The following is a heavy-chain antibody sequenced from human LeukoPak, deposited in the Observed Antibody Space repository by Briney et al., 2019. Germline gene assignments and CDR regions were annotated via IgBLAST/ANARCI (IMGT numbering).Heavy chain of an antibody. CDR1: GGSISSSSYY. CDR2: IYYSGST. J-gene: IGHJ4*02. CDR3: ARGHYDFWSGPTIPLPFDY. V-gene: IGHV4-39*01. Sequence: KPSETLSLTCTVSGGSISSSSYYWGWIRQPPGKGLEWIGSIYYSGSTYYNPSLKSRVTISVDTSKNQFSLKLSSVTAADTAVYYCARGHYDFWSGPTIPLPFDYWGQGTLVTVSS. D-gene: IGHD3-3*01.